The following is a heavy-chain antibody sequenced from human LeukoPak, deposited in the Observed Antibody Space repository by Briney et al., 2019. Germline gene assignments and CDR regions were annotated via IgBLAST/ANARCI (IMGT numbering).Heavy chain of an antibody. V-gene: IGHV3-33*06. D-gene: IGHD2-2*01. CDR3: AKDTRRYCSSTSCYHFDY. CDR2: IWYDGSNK. J-gene: IGHJ4*02. Sequence: PGGSLRLSCAASGFTFSSYGMHWVRQAPGKGLEWVAVIWYDGSNKYYADSVKGRLTISRDNSKNTLYLQMNSLRAEDTAVYYCAKDTRRYCSSTSCYHFDYWGQGTLVTVSS. CDR1: GFTFSSYG.